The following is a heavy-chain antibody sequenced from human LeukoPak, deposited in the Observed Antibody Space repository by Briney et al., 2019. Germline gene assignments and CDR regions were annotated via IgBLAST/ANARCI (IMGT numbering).Heavy chain of an antibody. V-gene: IGHV3-21*01. CDR3: VRDLVRGVHPVFYFDL. CDR2: ISSSGDYI. J-gene: IGHJ2*01. CDR1: GFPFSDYS. D-gene: IGHD3-10*01. Sequence: GGSLRRSCAASGFPFSDYSMNWVRQAPGKGLEWVSSISSSGDYIYSADSVKGRFTISRDNAKNSLYLQMTNLSAEDTAVYFCVRDLVRGVHPVFYFDLWGRGTLVTVSS.